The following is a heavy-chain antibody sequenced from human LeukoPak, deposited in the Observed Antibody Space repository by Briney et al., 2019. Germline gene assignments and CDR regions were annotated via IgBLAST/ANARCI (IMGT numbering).Heavy chain of an antibody. J-gene: IGHJ6*04. V-gene: IGHV3-53*01. CDR1: GFTFSSYA. CDR3: AREIGYYFDSDDSRLRGRLDV. CDR2: IYPGGVT. D-gene: IGHD3-22*01. Sequence: GGSLRPSCAASGFTFSSYAMNWVRQAPGRGLEWLSVIYPGGVTKYAESVKGRFTVSRDIAKSTVYLEMNDLRAEDTALYYCAREIGYYFDSDDSRLRGRLDVWGKGTSVTVSS.